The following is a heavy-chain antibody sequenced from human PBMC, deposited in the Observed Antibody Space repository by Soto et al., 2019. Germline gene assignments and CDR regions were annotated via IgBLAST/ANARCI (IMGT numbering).Heavy chain of an antibody. J-gene: IGHJ1*01. CDR3: ARERRPFPLQH. CDR1: GGSISSYY. V-gene: IGHV4-59*01. D-gene: IGHD1-1*01. Sequence: PSETLSLTCTVSGGSISSYYWSWIRQPPGKGLEWNGYIYYSGSTYYNHSLKNRVNISIDTSKNQLSLKLNSMTATDTAVDYSARERRPFPLQHWGQGTLVTVSS. CDR2: IYYSGST.